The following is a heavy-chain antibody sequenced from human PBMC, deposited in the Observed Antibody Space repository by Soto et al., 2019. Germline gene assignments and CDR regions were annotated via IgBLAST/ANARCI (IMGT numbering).Heavy chain of an antibody. J-gene: IGHJ4*02. CDR1: GVSISSGTFY. D-gene: IGHD3-22*01. Sequence: QVQLQESGPGLVKPSQTLSLSCTVSGVSISSGTFYWTWIRQYPGKGLEWIGYIFSSGSTNYNPSLRTRVTISRDTSKNQFSLILSSVTAADTAVYYCASNNYYDIGAFIDYWGQGTLVTVSS. V-gene: IGHV4-31*03. CDR2: IFSSGST. CDR3: ASNNYYDIGAFIDY.